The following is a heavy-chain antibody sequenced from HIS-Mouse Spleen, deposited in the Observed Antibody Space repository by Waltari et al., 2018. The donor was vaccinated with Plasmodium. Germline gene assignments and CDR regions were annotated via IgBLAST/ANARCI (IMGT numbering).Heavy chain of an antibody. D-gene: IGHD6-13*01. CDR3: ASSWYWYFDL. CDR2: IKQDGSEK. CDR1: GFTFSSYW. V-gene: IGHV3-7*01. Sequence: EVQLVVSGGGLVQPGGSLSFSFAASGFTFSSYWMSWVRQAPGKGLEWVANIKQDGSEKYYVDSVKGRFTISRDNAKNSLYLQMNSLRAEDTAVYYCASSWYWYFDLWGRGTLVTVSS. J-gene: IGHJ2*01.